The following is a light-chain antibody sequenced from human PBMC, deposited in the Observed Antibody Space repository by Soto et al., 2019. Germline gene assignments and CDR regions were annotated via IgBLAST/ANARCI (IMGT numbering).Light chain of an antibody. J-gene: IGKJ1*01. CDR1: QSVSSSY. V-gene: IGKV3-20*01. Sequence: RGLPPWPGTLSLYAAARETLSFRASQSVSSSYIAWYQQKRGQAPRLLIYGASNRATGIPDRFSGSGSGTDFTLTSSRLEPEDFAVYYCQQYGSSGTFGQGTKVDI. CDR2: GAS. CDR3: QQYGSSGT.